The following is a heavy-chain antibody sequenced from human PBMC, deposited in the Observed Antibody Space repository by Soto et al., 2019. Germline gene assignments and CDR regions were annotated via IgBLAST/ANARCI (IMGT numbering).Heavy chain of an antibody. CDR3: ARGVVVTAVSYYYYGMDV. V-gene: IGHV4-30-4*01. Sequence: PSETLCLTCTFYGGYISSGDYYWSWIRQPPGNGLEWIGYIYYSGRTYYNPSLKSRVTISVDTSKNQFSLKLSSVTAADTAVYYCARGVVVTAVSYYYYGMDVWGQGTTVTVSS. J-gene: IGHJ6*01. CDR1: GGYISSGDYY. D-gene: IGHD2-21*02. CDR2: IYYSGRT.